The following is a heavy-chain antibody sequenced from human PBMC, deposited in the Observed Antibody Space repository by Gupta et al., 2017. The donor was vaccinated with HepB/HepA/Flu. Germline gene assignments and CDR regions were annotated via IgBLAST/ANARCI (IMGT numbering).Heavy chain of an antibody. J-gene: IGHJ4*02. CDR2: VSTISSTI. Sequence: EAQLVESGGGLAQPGGSLRLSCAASGLSFSDYGMNWVRQAPGKGLEWVSYVSTISSTIYYADSVKGRFTISRNNAKKLLYLQMNSLRDEDTAVYYCATLLLRGVVHEGYFDYWGQGTLVTVSS. V-gene: IGHV3-48*02. CDR3: ATLLLRGVVHEGYFDY. CDR1: GLSFSDYG. D-gene: IGHD3-3*01.